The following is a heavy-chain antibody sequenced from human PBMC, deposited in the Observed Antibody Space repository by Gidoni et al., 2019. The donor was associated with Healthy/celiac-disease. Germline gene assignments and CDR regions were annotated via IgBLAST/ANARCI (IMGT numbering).Heavy chain of an antibody. Sequence: GRQATGQGLEWMGWMNPNSGNTGYAQKFQGRVTMTRNTSISTAYMELRSLRSEDTAVYDCARVRRYDFGSGDTRPDWFDPWGQGTLVTVSS. CDR2: MNPNSGNT. CDR3: ARVRRYDFGSGDTRPDWFDP. J-gene: IGHJ5*02. D-gene: IGHD3-3*01. V-gene: IGHV1-8*01.